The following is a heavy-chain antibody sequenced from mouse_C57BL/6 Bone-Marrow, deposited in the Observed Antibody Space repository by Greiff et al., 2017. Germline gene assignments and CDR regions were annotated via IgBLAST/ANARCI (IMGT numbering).Heavy chain of an antibody. CDR3: ARATGFAY. D-gene: IGHD1-2*01. CDR1: GYTFTSYG. CDR2: IYPRGGNT. V-gene: IGHV1-81*01. Sequence: QVQLQQSGAELARPGASVKLSCKASGYTFTSYGISWVKQRTGQGLEWIGEIYPRGGNTYYNEKFKGKATLTADKSSSTAYMELRSLTSEDSAVYFCARATGFAYWGQGTLVTVSA. J-gene: IGHJ3*01.